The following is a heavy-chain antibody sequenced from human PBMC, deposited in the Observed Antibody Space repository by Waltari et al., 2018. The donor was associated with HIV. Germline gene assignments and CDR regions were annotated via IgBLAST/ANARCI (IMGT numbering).Heavy chain of an antibody. CDR2: MPYSGSS. Sequence: QVQLQESGPGLVKPSETLSLTCTLSGDSISSWHWTWIRQAPGKGLEWIGQMPYSGSSKYHPSLKSRVTIALDTSKNQFSLRLTSVTAADTAKYYCARGLSLVGTVDVWGQGRMVVVSS. V-gene: IGHV4-59*01. CDR1: GDSISSWH. D-gene: IGHD2-15*01. CDR3: ARGLSLVGTVDV. J-gene: IGHJ3*01.